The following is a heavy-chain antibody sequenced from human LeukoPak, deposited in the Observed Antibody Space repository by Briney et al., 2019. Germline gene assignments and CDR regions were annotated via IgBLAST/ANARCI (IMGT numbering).Heavy chain of an antibody. CDR1: GFTFSSYG. CDR3: AKIGPRSEIDY. J-gene: IGHJ4*02. CDR2: ISYDGSNK. D-gene: IGHD3-16*01. V-gene: IGHV3-30*18. Sequence: PGGSLRLSCAASGFTFSSYGIHWVRQAPGKGLEWVAVISYDGSNKYYADSVKGRFTISRDNSKNTLYLQMNSLRAEDTAVYYCAKIGPRSEIDYWGQGTLVTVSS.